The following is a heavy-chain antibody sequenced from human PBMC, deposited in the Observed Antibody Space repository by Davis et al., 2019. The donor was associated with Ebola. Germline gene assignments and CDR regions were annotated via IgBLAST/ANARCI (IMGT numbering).Heavy chain of an antibody. V-gene: IGHV3-33*06. Sequence: PGGSLRLSCAASGFTFSSYGMHWVRQAPGKGLEWVAVIWYDGSNKYYADSVKGRFTISRDNSKNTLYLQMNSLSGDDTAVYYCAKGGSGWPSDYSYGLGVWGKGTTVTVAS. D-gene: IGHD6-19*01. CDR1: GFTFSSYG. CDR3: AKGGSGWPSDYSYGLGV. J-gene: IGHJ6*04. CDR2: IWYDGSNK.